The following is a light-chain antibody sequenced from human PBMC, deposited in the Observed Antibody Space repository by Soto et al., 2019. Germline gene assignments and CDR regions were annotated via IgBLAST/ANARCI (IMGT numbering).Light chain of an antibody. CDR2: DAS. V-gene: IGKV3-11*01. CDR3: QQRTNWPPT. J-gene: IGKJ4*01. Sequence: EIVLTQSPATLSLSPGERAAVSCRASQSISTYLAWYQQKPGQAPRLLIYDASNRATGIPTRFSGSGSGTDFTLTISSPETEDFAVYYCQQRTNWPPTFSGGTKVEIK. CDR1: QSISTY.